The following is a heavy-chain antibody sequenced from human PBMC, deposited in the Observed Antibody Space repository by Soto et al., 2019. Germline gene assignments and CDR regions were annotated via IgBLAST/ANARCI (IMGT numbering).Heavy chain of an antibody. Sequence: GGSLRLSCAASGFTFSSYAMSWVRQAPGKGLEWVSAISGSGGSTYYADSVKGRFTISRDNSKNTLYLQMNSLRAEDTAVYYCAKAVFGVVPNYYYGMDVWGQGTTVTVSS. J-gene: IGHJ6*02. CDR1: GFTFSSYA. D-gene: IGHD3-3*01. CDR2: ISGSGGST. CDR3: AKAVFGVVPNYYYGMDV. V-gene: IGHV3-23*01.